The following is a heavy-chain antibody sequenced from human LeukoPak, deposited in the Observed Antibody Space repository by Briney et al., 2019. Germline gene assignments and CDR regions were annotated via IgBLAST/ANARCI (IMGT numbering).Heavy chain of an antibody. CDR2: ISGSGNRT. J-gene: IGHJ4*02. CDR1: GFTFTSYA. Sequence: GGSLRLSCAVPGFTFTSYAISWVRQAPGKGLDWVSTISGSGNRTYYANSVKGRFTISRDNSKNTLYLQMNSLRAEDTSVYYCAKDRYFASGTFDYWGQGTLVTVSS. V-gene: IGHV3-23*01. D-gene: IGHD3-10*01. CDR3: AKDRYFASGTFDY.